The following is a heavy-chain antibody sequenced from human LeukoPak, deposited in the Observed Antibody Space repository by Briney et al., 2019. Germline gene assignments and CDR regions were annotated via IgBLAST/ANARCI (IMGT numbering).Heavy chain of an antibody. V-gene: IGHV3-30*18. Sequence: GGSLRLSCAASGFTFSSYGMHWVRQAPGKGLEWVAVISYDGSNKYYADSVKGRFTISRDNSKNTLYLQMNSLRAEDTAVYYCAKDPMVRGVIPPYFDYWGQGTLVTVSS. CDR3: AKDPMVRGVIPPYFDY. CDR1: GFTFSSYG. D-gene: IGHD3-10*01. J-gene: IGHJ4*02. CDR2: ISYDGSNK.